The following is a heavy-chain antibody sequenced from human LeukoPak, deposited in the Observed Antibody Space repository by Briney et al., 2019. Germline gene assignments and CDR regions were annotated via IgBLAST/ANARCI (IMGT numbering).Heavy chain of an antibody. CDR1: GGTFSSYA. CDR2: IIPIFGTA. CDR3: ARGGNGVVATAYYYYMDV. Sequence: GASVKVSCKASGGTFSSYAISWVRQAPGQGLEWMGGIIPIFGTANYAQKFQGRVTITADESTSTAYMELSSLRSEDTAVYYCARGGNGVVATAYYYYMDVWGKGTTVTVSS. J-gene: IGHJ6*03. V-gene: IGHV1-69*13. D-gene: IGHD3-3*01.